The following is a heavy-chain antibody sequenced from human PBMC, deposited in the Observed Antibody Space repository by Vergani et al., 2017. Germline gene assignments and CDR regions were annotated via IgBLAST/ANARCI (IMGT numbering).Heavy chain of an antibody. J-gene: IGHJ4*02. CDR3: ARSQYDFWSGLHSYFDY. Sequence: QVQLQQWGAGLLKPSETLSLTCAVYGGSFSGYYWSWIRQPPGKGLEWIGEINHSGSTNYNPSLKSRVTISVDTSKNQFSLKLSSVTAADTAVYYCARSQYDFWSGLHSYFDYWGQGTLVTVSS. V-gene: IGHV4-34*01. CDR2: INHSGST. CDR1: GGSFSGYY. D-gene: IGHD3-3*01.